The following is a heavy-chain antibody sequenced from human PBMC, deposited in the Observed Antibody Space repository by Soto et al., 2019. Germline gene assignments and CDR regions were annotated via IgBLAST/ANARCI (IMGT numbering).Heavy chain of an antibody. J-gene: IGHJ5*02. V-gene: IGHV1-8*01. Sequence: QVQLVQSGAEVKKPGASVKVSCKASGYTFTSYDINWVRQATGQGLERMGWMNPNSGNTGYEQKFTGGVTMTRNTAIRTAYMELSSLRSDDTAVYYWARAKWGTTVITGFDPWRQGTLVIVSS. CDR3: ARAKWGTTVITGFDP. CDR2: MNPNSGNT. CDR1: GYTFTSYD. D-gene: IGHD4-17*01.